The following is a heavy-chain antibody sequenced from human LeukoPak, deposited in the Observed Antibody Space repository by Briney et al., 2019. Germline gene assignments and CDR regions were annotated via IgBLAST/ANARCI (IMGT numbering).Heavy chain of an antibody. CDR2: LSGSGGGT. D-gene: IGHD3-10*01. J-gene: IGHJ4*02. V-gene: IGHV3-23*01. CDR1: GITLSNYG. CDR3: AKRGVVIRVFLVGFHKEAYYFDS. Sequence: GGSLRLSCAVSGITLSNYGMSWVRQAPGKGLEWVSGLSGSGGGTNYADSVQGRFTISRDNPKNTLYLQMNSLRAEDTAVYFCAKRGVVIRVFLVGFHKEAYYFDSWGQGALVTVSS.